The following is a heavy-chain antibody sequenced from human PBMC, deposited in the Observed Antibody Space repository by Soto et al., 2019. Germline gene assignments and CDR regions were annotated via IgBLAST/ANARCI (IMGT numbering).Heavy chain of an antibody. J-gene: IGHJ4*02. V-gene: IGHV3-30*18. Sequence: PGGSLRLSCAASGFTFSSYGMHWVRQAPGKGLEWVAVISYDGSNKYYADSVKGRFTISRDNSKNTLYLQMNSLRAEDTAVYYCAKAQPRIYYFDYWGQGTLVTVSS. CDR3: AKAQPRIYYFDY. CDR1: GFTFSSYG. CDR2: ISYDGSNK.